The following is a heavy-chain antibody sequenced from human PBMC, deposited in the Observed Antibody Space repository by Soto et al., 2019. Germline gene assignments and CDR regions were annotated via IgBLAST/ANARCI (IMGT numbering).Heavy chain of an antibody. D-gene: IGHD3-22*01. CDR2: ISSSGSTI. V-gene: IGHV3-11*01. Sequence: PGGSLRLSCAASGFTFSDYYMSWIRQAPGKGLEWVSYISSSGSTIYYADSVKGRFTISRDNAKNSLYLQMNSLRAEDTAVYYCARELITMIVVDYGMDVWGQGTTVTVSS. CDR3: ARELITMIVVDYGMDV. J-gene: IGHJ6*02. CDR1: GFTFSDYY.